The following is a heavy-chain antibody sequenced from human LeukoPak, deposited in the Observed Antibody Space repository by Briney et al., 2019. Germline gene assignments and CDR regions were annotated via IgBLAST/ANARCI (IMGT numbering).Heavy chain of an antibody. D-gene: IGHD3-22*01. CDR3: ARGGLENGYHSNDGFDI. CDR2: IYYSGST. Sequence: PSETLSLTCTVSGGSISGYHWSWIRQTPGKGLEWIGYIYYSGSTKYNPSLKSRVTMSVDTSRDQFSLKLGSVTAADTAVYYCARGGLENGYHSNDGFDIWGQGTMVTVSS. CDR1: GGSISGYH. V-gene: IGHV4-59*01. J-gene: IGHJ3*02.